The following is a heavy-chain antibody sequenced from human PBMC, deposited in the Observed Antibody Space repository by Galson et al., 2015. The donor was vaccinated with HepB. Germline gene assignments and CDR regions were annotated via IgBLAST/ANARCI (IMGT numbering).Heavy chain of an antibody. CDR1: GFTFSSYW. J-gene: IGHJ6*02. V-gene: IGHV3-74*01. D-gene: IGHD5-24*01. CDR2: INSDGSST. CDR3: ARGGRDGYLKGRDYYYYYGMDV. Sequence: SLRLSCAASGFTFSSYWMHWVRQAPGKGLVWVSRINSDGSSTSYADSVKGRFTISRDNAKNTLYLQMNSLRAEDTAVYYCARGGRDGYLKGRDYYYYYGMDVWGQGTTVTVSS.